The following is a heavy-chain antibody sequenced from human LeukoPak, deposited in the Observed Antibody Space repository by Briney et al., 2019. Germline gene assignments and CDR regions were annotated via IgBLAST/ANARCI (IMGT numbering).Heavy chain of an antibody. D-gene: IGHD5-24*01. CDR1: GFTFSSYA. J-gene: IGHJ6*02. V-gene: IGHV3-30-3*01. Sequence: GGSLRLSCAASGFTFSSYAMHWARQAPGKGLEWVAVISYDGSNKYYADSVKGRFTISRDNSKNTLYLQMNSLRAEDTAVYYCARDQSHGMATIDYYYGMDVWGQGTTVTVSS. CDR3: ARDQSHGMATIDYYYGMDV. CDR2: ISYDGSNK.